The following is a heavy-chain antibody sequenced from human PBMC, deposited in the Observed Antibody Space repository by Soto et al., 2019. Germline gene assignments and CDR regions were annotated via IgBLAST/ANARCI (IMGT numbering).Heavy chain of an antibody. D-gene: IGHD1-26*01. CDR2: IWHDGNNK. CDR1: VFTFSNYG. Sequence: WWSLRLSCSASVFTFSNYGMHWGRQAPGKGLEWVAIIWHDGNNKYYADSVRGRFIISRDNSKNRLYLQMNSLRAEDTAVYYCASDLVGASDSYGLDVWGQGTPVTVSS. J-gene: IGHJ6*02. V-gene: IGHV3-33*01. CDR3: ASDLVGASDSYGLDV.